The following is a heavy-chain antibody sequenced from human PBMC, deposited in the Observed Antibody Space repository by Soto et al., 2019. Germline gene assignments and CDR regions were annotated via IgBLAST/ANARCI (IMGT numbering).Heavy chain of an antibody. CDR3: ARGGYYDSSGPRNYFYYGMNV. Sequence: ASVKVSCKASGYTFTSYYISWVRQAPGQGLEWMGWISAYNGNTNYAQKLQGRVTMTTDTSTKTAYMEVRSLRSDDTAVYYCARGGYYDSSGPRNYFYYGMNVWGQGTTVTVSS. CDR1: GYTFTSYY. D-gene: IGHD3-22*01. CDR2: ISAYNGNT. J-gene: IGHJ6*02. V-gene: IGHV1-18*01.